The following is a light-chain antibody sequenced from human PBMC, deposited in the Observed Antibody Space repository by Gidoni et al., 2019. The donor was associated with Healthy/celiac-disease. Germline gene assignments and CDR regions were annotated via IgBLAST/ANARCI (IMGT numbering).Light chain of an antibody. CDR3: QQRSNWPSFT. CDR2: DAS. J-gene: IGKJ3*01. V-gene: IGKV3-11*01. CDR1: QSVSSY. Sequence: PGERATLSCRASQSVSSYLAWYQQKPGQAPRLLIYDASNRATGIPARFSGSGSGTDFTLTISSLEPEDCAVYYCQQRSNWPSFTFGPGTKVDIK.